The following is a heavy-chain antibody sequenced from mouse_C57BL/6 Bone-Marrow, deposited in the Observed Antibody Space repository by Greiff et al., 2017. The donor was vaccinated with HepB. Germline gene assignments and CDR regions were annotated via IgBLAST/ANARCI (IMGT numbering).Heavy chain of an antibody. CDR3: ARSTMVTTRAMDY. D-gene: IGHD2-2*01. Sequence: VQRVESGPGLVAPSQSLSITCTVSGFSLTSYGVDWVRQSPGKGLEWLGVIWGVGSTNYNSALKSRLSISKDNSKSQVFLKMNSLQTDDTAMYYCARSTMVTTRAMDYWGQGTSVTVSS. J-gene: IGHJ4*01. V-gene: IGHV2-6*01. CDR2: IWGVGST. CDR1: GFSLTSYG.